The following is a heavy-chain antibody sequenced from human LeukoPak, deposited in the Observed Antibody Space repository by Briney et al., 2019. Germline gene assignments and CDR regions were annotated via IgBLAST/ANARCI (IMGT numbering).Heavy chain of an antibody. CDR2: IHHSGGT. CDR3: ARHPRSCSGGGTCYSWFDA. Sequence: PSETLSLTCTVSGDSISSDSSYWGWIRQPPGKRLEWIGSIHHSGGTYYNPSLKSRVTISVDTSKNQFSLKLSSVTAADTAMYYCARHPRSCSGGGTCYSWFDASGQGTLVTVSS. D-gene: IGHD2-15*01. J-gene: IGHJ5*02. V-gene: IGHV4-39*01. CDR1: GDSISSDSSY.